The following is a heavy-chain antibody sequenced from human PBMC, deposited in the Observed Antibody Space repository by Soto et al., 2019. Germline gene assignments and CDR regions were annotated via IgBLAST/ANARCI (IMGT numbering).Heavy chain of an antibody. CDR1: GFSLSNAGLG. J-gene: IGHJ5*02. Sequence: QVTVKESGPVLVKPTETLTLTCTVSGFSLSNAGLGVSWIRQPPGKALEWLAHIFSNDEKPYSTSLKSRLTISKDTSKSQGVLTMTNMDPVDTVRYYCGSSYRTSSYWFDLWGQGTLVSVSS. D-gene: IGHD6-13*01. CDR3: GSSYRTSSYWFDL. CDR2: IFSNDEK. V-gene: IGHV2-26*01.